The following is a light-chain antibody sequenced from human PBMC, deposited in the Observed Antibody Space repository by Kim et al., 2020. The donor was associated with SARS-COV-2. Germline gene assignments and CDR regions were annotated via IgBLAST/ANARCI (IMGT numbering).Light chain of an antibody. Sequence: TGTSREVGGDNKGAWYQQHQGKAAKLMINEVSKRRSGGRDRLSGSKCGNTASLTVSGREAEDEADYYCSSYAGSNNFVVFGGGTQLTVL. J-gene: IGLJ2*01. CDR3: SSYAGSNNFVV. CDR1: SREVGGDNK. CDR2: EVS. V-gene: IGLV2-8*01.